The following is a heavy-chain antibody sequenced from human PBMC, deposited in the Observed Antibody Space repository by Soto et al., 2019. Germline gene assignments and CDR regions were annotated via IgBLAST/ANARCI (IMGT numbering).Heavy chain of an antibody. J-gene: IGHJ3*02. D-gene: IGHD3-16*01. V-gene: IGHV4-59*08. CDR1: GVSISSYY. CDR3: ARHSAVAGGSGAFDI. Sequence: SETLSLTCTVSGVSISSYYWSWIRQPPGKGLEWIGYIYYTGSTIYNRALRSRANKSKDTSKNQFSLRLSSVTAADTAVYYCARHSAVAGGSGAFDIWGQGTMVTVSS. CDR2: IYYTGST.